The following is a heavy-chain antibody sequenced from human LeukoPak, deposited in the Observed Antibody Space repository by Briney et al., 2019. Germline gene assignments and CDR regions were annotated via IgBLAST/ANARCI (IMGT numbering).Heavy chain of an antibody. D-gene: IGHD3-22*01. Sequence: SETLSLTCTVSGGSISSYYWSWIRQPPGKGLEWIGYIYYSGSTNYNPSLKSRVTISVDTSKNQFSLKLSSVTAADTAVYYCTLYYYDSSGEYFQHWGQGTLVTVSS. V-gene: IGHV4-59*08. CDR3: TLYYYDSSGEYFQH. J-gene: IGHJ1*01. CDR1: GGSISSYY. CDR2: IYYSGST.